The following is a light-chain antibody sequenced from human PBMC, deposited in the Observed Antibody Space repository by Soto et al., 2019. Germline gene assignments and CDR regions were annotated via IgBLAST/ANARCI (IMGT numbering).Light chain of an antibody. CDR2: EVS. J-gene: IGLJ3*02. V-gene: IGLV2-14*01. Sequence: QSALTQPASVSGSPGQSITISCTGTSHDIGGYKYVSWYQQHPGKAPKLMIYEVSNRPSGVSNRFSGSKSGTSASLAITGLQAEDEADYYCQAYDYSLTASVFGGGTKLTVL. CDR1: SHDIGGYKY. CDR3: QAYDYSLTASV.